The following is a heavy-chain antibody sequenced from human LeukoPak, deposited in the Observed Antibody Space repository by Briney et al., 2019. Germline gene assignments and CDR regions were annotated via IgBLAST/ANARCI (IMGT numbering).Heavy chain of an antibody. J-gene: IGHJ4*02. CDR1: GGSFSGYY. D-gene: IGHD3-22*01. CDR3: ARGHRSGWNY. CDR2: INHSGST. Sequence: SETLSLTCAVYGGSFSGYYWSWIRQPSGKGLEWIGEINHSGSTNYNPSLKSRVTISVDTSKNQFSLKLSSVTAADTAVYYCARGHRSGWNYWGQGTLVTVSS. V-gene: IGHV4-34*01.